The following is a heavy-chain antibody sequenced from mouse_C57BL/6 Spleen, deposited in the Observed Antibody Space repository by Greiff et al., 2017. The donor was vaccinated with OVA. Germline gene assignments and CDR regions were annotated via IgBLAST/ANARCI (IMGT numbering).Heavy chain of an antibody. V-gene: IGHV1-55*01. CDR2: IYPGSGST. CDR3: ARQLRLPAMDY. CDR1: GYTFTSYW. J-gene: IGHJ4*01. Sequence: VQLQQSGPELVKPGASVKMSCKASGYTFTSYWITWVKQRPGQGLEWIGDIYPGSGSTNYNEKFKSKATLTVDTSSSTAYMQLSSLTSEDSAVYYCARQLRLPAMDYWGQGTSVTVSS. D-gene: IGHD3-2*02.